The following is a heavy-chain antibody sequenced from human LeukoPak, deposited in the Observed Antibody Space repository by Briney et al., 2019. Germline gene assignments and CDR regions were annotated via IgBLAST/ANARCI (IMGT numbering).Heavy chain of an antibody. CDR2: ISWNSGSI. CDR3: AKDNGVGGWDAFDI. V-gene: IGHV3-9*01. Sequence: GGSLRLSCAASGFTFDDYAMHWVRQAPGKCLERVSGISWNSGSIDYAGSVKGRFTISRDNAKNSLYLQMNSLRAEDTALYYCAKDNGVGGWDAFDIWGQGTMVTVSS. J-gene: IGHJ3*02. CDR1: GFTFDDYA. D-gene: IGHD3-16*01.